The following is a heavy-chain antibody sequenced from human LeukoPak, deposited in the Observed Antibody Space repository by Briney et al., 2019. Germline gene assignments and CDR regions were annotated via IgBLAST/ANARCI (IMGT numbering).Heavy chain of an antibody. Sequence: GGSLRLSCVGSGFNFDDYAMNWVRQAPGRGLEWISRINWNGDNIKYADSVKDRFTISRDNSKNTLYLQMNSLRAEDTAVYYCAKDHIVVVPAAPYYFDYWGQGTLVTVSS. CDR2: INWNGDNI. CDR3: AKDHIVVVPAAPYYFDY. CDR1: GFNFDDYA. J-gene: IGHJ4*02. D-gene: IGHD2-2*01. V-gene: IGHV3-20*04.